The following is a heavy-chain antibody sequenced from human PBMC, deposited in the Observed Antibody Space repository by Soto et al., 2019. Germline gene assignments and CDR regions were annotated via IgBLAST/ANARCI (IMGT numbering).Heavy chain of an antibody. CDR1: GFTFSNYR. CDR2: ISGSGKDT. D-gene: IGHD6-6*01. J-gene: IGHJ6*02. CDR3: ARVHLVRNSSSYCEMDV. V-gene: IGHV3-21*06. Sequence: GGSLRLSCATSGFTFSNYRMNWVRQAPGKGLEWVASISGSGKDTFYRDSVKGRFTISRDNAESSLVLQMNSLTVDDTAVYHCARVHLVRNSSSYCEMDVWGPGAAVTVSS.